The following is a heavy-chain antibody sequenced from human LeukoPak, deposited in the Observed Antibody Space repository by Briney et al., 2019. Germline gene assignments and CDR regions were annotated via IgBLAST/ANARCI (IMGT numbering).Heavy chain of an antibody. CDR1: GFTFSSYA. CDR2: ISGSDGST. CDR3: ASRNSSSWSLFDY. J-gene: IGHJ4*02. D-gene: IGHD6-13*01. Sequence: GGSLRLSCAASGFTFSSYAMSWVRQAPGKGLEWVSAISGSDGSTYYADSVKGRFTISRDNSKNTLYLQMNSLRAEDTAVYYCASRNSSSWSLFDYWGQGTLVTVSS. V-gene: IGHV3-23*01.